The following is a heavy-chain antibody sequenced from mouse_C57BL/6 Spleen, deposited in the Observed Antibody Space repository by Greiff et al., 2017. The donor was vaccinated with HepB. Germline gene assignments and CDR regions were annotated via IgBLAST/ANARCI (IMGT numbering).Heavy chain of an antibody. CDR3: ARYYYGSSPLYFDY. CDR2: IYPGSGST. Sequence: VQLQQPGAELVKPGASVKMSCKASGYTFPSYWITWVKQRPGQGLEWIGDIYPGSGSTNYNEKFKSKATLTVDTSSSTAYMQLSSLTSEDSAVYYCARYYYGSSPLYFDYWGQGTTLTVSS. CDR1: GYTFPSYW. D-gene: IGHD1-1*01. J-gene: IGHJ2*01. V-gene: IGHV1-55*01.